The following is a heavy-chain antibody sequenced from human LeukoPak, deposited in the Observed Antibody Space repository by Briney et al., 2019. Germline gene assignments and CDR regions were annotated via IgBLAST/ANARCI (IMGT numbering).Heavy chain of an antibody. CDR1: GGSISSYY. Sequence: SETLSLTCTVSGGSISSYYWSWIRQPPEKGLEWIGYIYYSGSTTYNPSLKSRVTLSVDTSKNQFSLKLSSVTAADTAVYYCARVPRRYCSSTSCYGEDWFDSWGQGTLVTVSS. D-gene: IGHD2-2*01. CDR3: ARVPRRYCSSTSCYGEDWFDS. J-gene: IGHJ5*01. V-gene: IGHV4-59*01. CDR2: IYYSGST.